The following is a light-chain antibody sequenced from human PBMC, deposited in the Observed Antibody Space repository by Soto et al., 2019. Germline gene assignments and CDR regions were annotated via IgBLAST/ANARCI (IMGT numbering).Light chain of an antibody. J-gene: IGLJ3*02. V-gene: IGLV1-40*01. Sequence: QSVLTQPPSVSGAPGQTVTISCTGSSSNVGTGYDVQWFRQVPGTAPKLLIFGNVHRPSGVPARFSGSKSGTSASLAIAGLQADDEADYYCQSFDTTLSGWVFGGGTQLTVL. CDR3: QSFDTTLSGWV. CDR1: SSNVGTGYD. CDR2: GNV.